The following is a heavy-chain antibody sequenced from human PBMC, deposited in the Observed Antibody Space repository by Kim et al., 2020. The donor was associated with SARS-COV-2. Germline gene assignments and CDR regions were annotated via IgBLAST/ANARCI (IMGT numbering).Heavy chain of an antibody. J-gene: IGHJ4*02. V-gene: IGHV3-30*02. CDR3: AKAEAYDY. CDR2: GRNK. Sequence: GRNKYKADHGKGRFTNSRNNSKNTLYLQMNSLRAEDTAVYYCAKAEAYDYWGQGTLVTVSS.